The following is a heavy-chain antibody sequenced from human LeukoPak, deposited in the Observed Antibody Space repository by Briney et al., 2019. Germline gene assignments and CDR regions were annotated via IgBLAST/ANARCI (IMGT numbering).Heavy chain of an antibody. J-gene: IGHJ4*02. CDR3: AKDDLIAVAFSFGY. D-gene: IGHD6-19*01. V-gene: IGHV3-30*02. Sequence: PGGSLRLSCAASGFTFSSYGMHWVRQAPGKGLEWVAFIRYDGSNKYYADSVKGRFTISKDNSKNTLYLQMNSLRAEDTAVYYCAKDDLIAVAFSFGYWGQGTLVTVSS. CDR2: IRYDGSNK. CDR1: GFTFSSYG.